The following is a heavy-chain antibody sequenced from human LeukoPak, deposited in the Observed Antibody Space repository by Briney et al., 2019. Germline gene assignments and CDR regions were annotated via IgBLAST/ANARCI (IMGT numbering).Heavy chain of an antibody. Sequence: PGRSLRLSCAASRFTFSSYAMHWVRQAPGKGLEWVAVISYDGSNKYYADSVKGRFTISRDNSKNTLYLQMNSLRAEDTAVYYCAKDYSELYPYYFDYWGQGTLVTVSS. D-gene: IGHD1-26*01. CDR2: ISYDGSNK. CDR3: AKDYSELYPYYFDY. CDR1: RFTFSSYA. V-gene: IGHV3-30-3*01. J-gene: IGHJ4*02.